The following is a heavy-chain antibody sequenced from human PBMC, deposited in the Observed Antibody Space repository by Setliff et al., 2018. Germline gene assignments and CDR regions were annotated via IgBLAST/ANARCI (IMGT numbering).Heavy chain of an antibody. CDR3: ARDLGHGGDSDY. CDR2: IGHTGSI. J-gene: IGHJ4*02. Sequence: PSETLSLTCTVSGYSISSGYIWGRIRQPPGKGLEWVGNIGHTGSINYNPSLKSRLTISRDTSKNQVSLKLNSVTATDTAVYYCARDLGHGGDSDYWGQGILVTVSS. V-gene: IGHV4-38-2*02. CDR1: GYSISSGYI. D-gene: IGHD2-21*02.